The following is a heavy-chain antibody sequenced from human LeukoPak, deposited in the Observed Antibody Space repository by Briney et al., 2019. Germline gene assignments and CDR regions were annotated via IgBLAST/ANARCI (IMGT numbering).Heavy chain of an antibody. CDR2: ISSSRTI. CDR1: GFTFSSYS. J-gene: IGHJ4*02. D-gene: IGHD6-6*01. Sequence: GGSLRLSCAASGFTFSSYSMNWVRQAPGKGLEWLSYISSSRTIYYADSVKGRFTISRDNAKNSLYLQMNSPRAEDTAVYYCARVSPARSGDYWGQGTLVTVSS. V-gene: IGHV3-48*04. CDR3: ARVSPARSGDY.